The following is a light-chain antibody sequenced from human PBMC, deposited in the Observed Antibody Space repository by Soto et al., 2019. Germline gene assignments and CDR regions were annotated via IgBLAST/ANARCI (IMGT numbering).Light chain of an antibody. Sequence: DIVMTQSPLSLPVTPGEPASISCRSSQSLLHSNGYNYLDWYLQKPGQSPQLLIYLGSNRASGVPDRFSGSGSGTDFTLKISRVEAEDVGVYYCMQGTHWPPIFGPGTKVDIK. CDR3: MQGTHWPPI. J-gene: IGKJ3*01. CDR1: QSLLHSNGYNY. CDR2: LGS. V-gene: IGKV2-28*01.